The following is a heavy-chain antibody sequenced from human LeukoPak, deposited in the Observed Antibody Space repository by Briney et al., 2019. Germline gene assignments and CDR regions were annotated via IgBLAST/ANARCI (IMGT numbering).Heavy chain of an antibody. J-gene: IGHJ4*02. D-gene: IGHD6-19*01. CDR3: AKASSGWPLIDY. V-gene: IGHV3-23*01. CDR1: GFTFSSYA. Sequence: SGGSLRLSCAASGFTFSSYAMSWVRQAPGKGLEWVSAISGSGGSTYYADSVKGRFTISRDNSKNTLYLQMNSLRAEDTAVYYCAKASSGWPLIDYWGQGTLVTVSS. CDR2: ISGSGGST.